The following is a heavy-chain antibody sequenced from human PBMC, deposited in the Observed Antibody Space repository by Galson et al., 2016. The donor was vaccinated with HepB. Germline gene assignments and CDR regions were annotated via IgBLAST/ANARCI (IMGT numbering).Heavy chain of an antibody. CDR2: VDKRGDT. D-gene: IGHD2-15*01. CDR1: EFIFSSYW. J-gene: IGHJ3*02. CDR3: ARGQSLGYCVYGNCYDWGDASDI. Sequence: LRLSCAASEFIFSSYWMSWVRQSPEKGLEWIGEVDKRGDTNYNPSLKSRVTISTDTSKSQFSLQLNSVSAADTAIYYCARGQSLGYCVYGNCYDWGDASDIWGQGTMVIVSS. V-gene: IGHV4-34*01.